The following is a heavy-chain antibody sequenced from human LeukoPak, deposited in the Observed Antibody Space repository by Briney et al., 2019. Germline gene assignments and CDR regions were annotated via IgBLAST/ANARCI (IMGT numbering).Heavy chain of an antibody. Sequence: PSETLSLTCTVSGGSISSYYWSWIRQPAGKGLEWIGRIYTSGSTTYNPSLKSRVTMSVDTSKNQFSLQLSSVTAADTAVYYCARRASSSWYYDYWGQETLVTVSS. CDR2: IYTSGST. D-gene: IGHD6-13*01. V-gene: IGHV4-4*07. J-gene: IGHJ4*02. CDR1: GGSISSYY. CDR3: ARRASSSWYYDY.